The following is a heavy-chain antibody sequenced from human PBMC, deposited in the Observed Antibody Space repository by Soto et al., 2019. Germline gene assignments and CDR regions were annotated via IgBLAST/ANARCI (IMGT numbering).Heavy chain of an antibody. Sequence: SVKVSCKASGGTFSSYAISWVRQAPGQGLEWMGGIIPIVGTANYAQKSQGRVTITAXXXXSXXXMXLXXLRSEDTAVYYCASRETYYYDSSGAYNWFDPWG. D-gene: IGHD3-22*01. J-gene: IGHJ5*02. CDR1: GGTFSSYA. V-gene: IGHV1-69*13. CDR3: ASRETYYYDSSGAYNWFDP. CDR2: IIPIVGTA.